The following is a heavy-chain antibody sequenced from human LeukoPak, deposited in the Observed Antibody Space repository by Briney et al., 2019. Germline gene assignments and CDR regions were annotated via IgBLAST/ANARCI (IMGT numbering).Heavy chain of an antibody. Sequence: GGSLQLSCAASGFAFSGSAIHWVRRASGKGLEWVGRIRSKTNNCETTYAPSVIGRFAISRDDSKNTAYLQMNGLKAEDTAMYYCTRPNYSDYADDYWGQGTLVTVSS. CDR1: GFAFSGSA. V-gene: IGHV3-73*01. CDR2: IRSKTNNCET. CDR3: TRPNYSDYADDY. J-gene: IGHJ4*02. D-gene: IGHD4-11*01.